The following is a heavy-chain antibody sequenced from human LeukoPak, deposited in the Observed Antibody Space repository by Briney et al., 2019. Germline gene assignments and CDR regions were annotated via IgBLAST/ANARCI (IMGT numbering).Heavy chain of an antibody. J-gene: IGHJ3*01. CDR1: GISVSNDC. CDR2: IYADGYT. V-gene: IGHV3-53*04. Sequence: GGSLRLSCAASGISVSNDCMSWVRQAPGKGLEWVSAIYADGYTRDAASVKGRFSISRHNSKNTVYLQMDNLRPEDTAVYYCARDRRGEKDFDVWGPGTMVTVSS. CDR3: ARDRRGEKDFDV.